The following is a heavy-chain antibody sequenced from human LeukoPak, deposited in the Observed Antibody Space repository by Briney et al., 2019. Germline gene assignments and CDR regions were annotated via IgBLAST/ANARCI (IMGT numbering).Heavy chain of an antibody. CDR3: ARPINKPIAATGTGPFDH. J-gene: IGHJ4*02. V-gene: IGHV4-4*07. Sequence: SETLSLTCTVSGDSISSYYWSWIRQPAGKGLEWIGRIYTSGSTNYNPSLKSRVTMSVDTSKNQFSLKLSSVTAADTAVYYCARPINKPIAATGTGPFDHWGQGTLVTVSS. CDR1: GDSISSYY. CDR2: IYTSGST. D-gene: IGHD6-13*01.